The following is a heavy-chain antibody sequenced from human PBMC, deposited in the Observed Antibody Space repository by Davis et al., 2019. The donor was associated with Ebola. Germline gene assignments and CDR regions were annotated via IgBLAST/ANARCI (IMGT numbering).Heavy chain of an antibody. J-gene: IGHJ4*02. D-gene: IGHD3-3*01. CDR3: ARVVTIFGGGDY. Sequence: GESLKISCAASGFTFTSYAMDWVRQAPGKGLEWISYISSSSNTVYYADSVKGRFTISRDNAKNSLYLQMNSLRAEDTAVYYCARVVTIFGGGDYWGQGTLVTVSS. V-gene: IGHV3-48*01. CDR1: GFTFTSYA. CDR2: ISSSSNTV.